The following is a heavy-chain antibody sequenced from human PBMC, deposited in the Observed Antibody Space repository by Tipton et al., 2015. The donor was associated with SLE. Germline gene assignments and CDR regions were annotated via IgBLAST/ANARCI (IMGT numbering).Heavy chain of an antibody. Sequence: TLSLTCTVSGGSINSYYWTSVRQPAGKGLEWIGHFPSSGILNYNPSLKSRVTMSGDTSKNQLSLKLNSVTAADTAVYYCARTAVLAAIMMDVWGQGTTVTVSS. CDR1: GGSINSYY. CDR3: ARTAVLAAIMMDV. CDR2: FPSSGIL. V-gene: IGHV4-4*07. D-gene: IGHD2-2*01. J-gene: IGHJ6*02.